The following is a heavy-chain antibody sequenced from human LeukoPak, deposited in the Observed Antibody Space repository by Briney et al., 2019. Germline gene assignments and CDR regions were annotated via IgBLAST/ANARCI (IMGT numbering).Heavy chain of an antibody. CDR3: ARDQYSGSLDY. D-gene: IGHD1-26*01. CDR1: GGSISSYY. J-gene: IGHJ4*02. V-gene: IGHV4-4*07. Sequence: SETLSLTCTVSGGSISSYYWTWIRQPAGKGLEWIGPFYSTGSTNYNPSLKSRVTMSVDTSKNQFSLKLSSVTAADTAVYYCARDQYSGSLDYWGQGTLVTVSS. CDR2: FYSTGST.